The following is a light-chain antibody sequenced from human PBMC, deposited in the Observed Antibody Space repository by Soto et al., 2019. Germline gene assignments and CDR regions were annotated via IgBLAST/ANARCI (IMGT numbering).Light chain of an antibody. Sequence: QSVLTQPPSVSGAPGQRVTISCTGSSSNIGAGYDVHWYQQLPGTAPKLLIYGNTNRPSGVPDRFSGSKSGTSAPLAITGLQAEDEADYYCQSHDTSLSGYVFGTGTKVTVL. CDR1: SSNIGAGYD. CDR2: GNT. V-gene: IGLV1-40*01. CDR3: QSHDTSLSGYV. J-gene: IGLJ1*01.